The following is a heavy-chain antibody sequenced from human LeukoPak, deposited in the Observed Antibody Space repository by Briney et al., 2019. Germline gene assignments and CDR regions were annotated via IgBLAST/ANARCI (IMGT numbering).Heavy chain of an antibody. CDR2: ISSSGSTI. CDR3: ARDNYDSSGYYFD. D-gene: IGHD3-22*01. Sequence: PGGSLRLSCAASGPTFSSYSMTWVRLAPGKGLEWVSYISSSGSTIYYADSVKGRFTISRDNAKNSLYLQMNSLRAEDTAVYYCARDNYDSSGYYFDWGQGTLVTVSS. J-gene: IGHJ4*02. V-gene: IGHV3-48*04. CDR1: GPTFSSYS.